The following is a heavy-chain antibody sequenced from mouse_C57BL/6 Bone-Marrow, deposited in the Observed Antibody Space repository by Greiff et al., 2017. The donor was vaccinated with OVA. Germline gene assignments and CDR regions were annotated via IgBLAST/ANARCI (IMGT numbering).Heavy chain of an antibody. CDR1: GYTFTDYN. V-gene: IGHV1-18*01. CDR2: INPNNGGT. J-gene: IGHJ4*01. Sequence: EVKLQESGPELVKPGASVKIPCKASGYTFTDYNMDWVKQSHGKSLEWIGDINPNNGGTIYNQKFKGKATLTVDKSSSTAYMELRSLTSEDTAVYYCARETTTVVAPYAMDYWGQGTSVTVSS. D-gene: IGHD1-1*01. CDR3: ARETTTVVAPYAMDY.